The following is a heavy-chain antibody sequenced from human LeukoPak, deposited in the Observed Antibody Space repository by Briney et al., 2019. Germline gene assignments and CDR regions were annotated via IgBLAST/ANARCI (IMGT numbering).Heavy chain of an antibody. CDR1: GFTFGDYA. D-gene: IGHD4-23*01. J-gene: IGHJ3*02. CDR2: IRSKAYGGTT. CDR3: TRDRLGVTFDI. V-gene: IGHV3-49*04. Sequence: GGSLRLSCTASGFTFGDYAMSWVRQAPGKGLEWVGFIRSKAYGGTTEYAASVKGRFTISRDDSKSIAYLQMNSLKTEDTAVYYCTRDRLGVTFDIWGQGTMVTVSS.